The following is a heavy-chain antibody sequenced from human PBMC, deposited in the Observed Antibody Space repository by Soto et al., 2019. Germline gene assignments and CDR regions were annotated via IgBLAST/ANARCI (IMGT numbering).Heavy chain of an antibody. Sequence: PSETLSLTCDVSGDSISTYYWSWIRQPPGKRLEWIGYVYYSGSTLYNPSLESRVTMSIDMSKKQVSLKLTSVIAADTAVYYCARTRMIESWIDYWGHGTLVTVSS. D-gene: IGHD2-21*01. CDR1: GDSISTYY. CDR3: ARTRMIESWIDY. J-gene: IGHJ4*01. CDR2: VYYSGST. V-gene: IGHV4-59*01.